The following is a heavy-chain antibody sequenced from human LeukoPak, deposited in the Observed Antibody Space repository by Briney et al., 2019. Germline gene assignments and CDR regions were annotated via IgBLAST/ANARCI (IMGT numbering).Heavy chain of an antibody. CDR2: ISAYNGNT. CDR3: ARVKGLYYYYYMDV. Sequence: GASVKVSCKASGYTFTGYYMHWVRQAPGQGLEWMGWISAYNGNTNYAQKLQGRVTMTTDTSTSTAYMELRSLRSDDTAVYYCARVKGLYYYYYMDVWGKGTTVTVSS. J-gene: IGHJ6*03. CDR1: GYTFTGYY. V-gene: IGHV1-18*04.